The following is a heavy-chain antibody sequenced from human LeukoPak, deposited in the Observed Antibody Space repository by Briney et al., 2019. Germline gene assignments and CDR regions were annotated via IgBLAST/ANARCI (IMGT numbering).Heavy chain of an antibody. D-gene: IGHD3-22*01. CDR2: INPNSGGT. Sequence: ASVKVSCRASGYTFTGYYMHWVRQAPGQGLEWMGWINPNSGGTNYAQKFQGGVTMTRDTSISTAYMELSRLRSDDTAVYYCAREIGLYSSDYWGQGTLVTVSS. J-gene: IGHJ4*02. CDR1: GYTFTGYY. CDR3: AREIGLYSSDY. V-gene: IGHV1-2*02.